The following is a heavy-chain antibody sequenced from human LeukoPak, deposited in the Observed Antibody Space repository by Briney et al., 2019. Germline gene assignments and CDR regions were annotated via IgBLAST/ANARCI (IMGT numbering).Heavy chain of an antibody. Sequence: KSSETLSLTCTVSGGSISSYYWSWIRQPPGKGLEWIGYIYYSGSTNYNPSLKSRVTISVDTSKNQFSLKLSSVTAADTAVYYCARSITMIVVRLLKPDAFDIWGQGTMVTVSS. J-gene: IGHJ3*02. CDR3: ARSITMIVVRLLKPDAFDI. CDR1: GGSISSYY. D-gene: IGHD3-22*01. V-gene: IGHV4-59*01. CDR2: IYYSGST.